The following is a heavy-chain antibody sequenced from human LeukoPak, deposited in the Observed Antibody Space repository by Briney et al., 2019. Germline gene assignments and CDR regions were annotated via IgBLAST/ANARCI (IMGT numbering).Heavy chain of an antibody. Sequence: PGGSLRLSCAASGFTFTNAWMAWVRQAPGKGLEWVGRIKSKTDGGTTDYAAPVKGRFSISRDDSKNTVYLQMNSLITEDTAVHYCTRYYYDSGSYGELEYWGQGSLVTVSS. CDR2: IKSKTDGGTT. D-gene: IGHD3-10*01. J-gene: IGHJ4*02. CDR3: TRYYYDSGSYGELEY. V-gene: IGHV3-15*01. CDR1: GFTFTNAW.